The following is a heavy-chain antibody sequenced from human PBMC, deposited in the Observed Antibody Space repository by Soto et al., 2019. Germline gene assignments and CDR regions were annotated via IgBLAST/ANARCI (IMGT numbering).Heavy chain of an antibody. V-gene: IGHV3-23*01. Sequence: LRLSCADSGFTFTNSAMSWVRQAPGKGLEWVSTISGSTSYYADSVEGRFTISRDDSKNTLYLQMNSLRAEDTAIYYCAKERLSHDFWGQGTQVTVSS. D-gene: IGHD3-16*01. CDR2: ISGSTS. CDR1: GFTFTNSA. J-gene: IGHJ4*02. CDR3: AKERLSHDF.